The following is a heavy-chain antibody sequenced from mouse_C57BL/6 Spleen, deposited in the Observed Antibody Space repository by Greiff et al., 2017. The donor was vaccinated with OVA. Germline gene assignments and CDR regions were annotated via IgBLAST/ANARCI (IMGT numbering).Heavy chain of an antibody. V-gene: IGHV1-22*01. CDR2: INPNNGGT. CDR1: GYTFTDYN. J-gene: IGHJ1*03. CDR3: ARIRDYGDWYFDV. D-gene: IGHD2-4*01. Sequence: EVKLMESGPELVKPGASVKMSCKASGYTFTDYNMHWVKQSHGKSLEWIGYINPNNGGTSYNQKFKGKATLTVNKSSSTAYMELRSLTSEDSAVYYCARIRDYGDWYFDVWGTGTTVTVSS.